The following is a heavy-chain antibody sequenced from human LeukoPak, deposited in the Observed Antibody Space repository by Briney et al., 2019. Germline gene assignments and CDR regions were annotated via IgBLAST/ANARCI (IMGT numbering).Heavy chain of an antibody. J-gene: IGHJ6*03. V-gene: IGHV4-39*01. Sequence: SETPSLTCTVSGGSISSSSYYWGWIRQPPGKGLEWIGSIYYNGSTHHNPSLKSRVTISVDTSKNQFSLKVSSVTAADTAVYYCARQSIAARGYYYYMDVWGKGTTVTVSS. CDR3: ARQSIAARGYYYYMDV. D-gene: IGHD6-6*01. CDR2: IYYNGST. CDR1: GGSISSSSYY.